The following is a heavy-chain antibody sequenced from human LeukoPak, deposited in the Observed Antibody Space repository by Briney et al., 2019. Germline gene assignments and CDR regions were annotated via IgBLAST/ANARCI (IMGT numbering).Heavy chain of an antibody. CDR1: GGSISSYY. Sequence: SETLSLTCTVSGGSISSYYWSRIRQPPGKGLEWIGEINHSGSTNYNPSLKSRVTISVDTSKNQFSLKLSSVTAADTAVYYCASRTAMVTWAYWGQGTLVTVSS. CDR3: ASRTAMVTWAY. J-gene: IGHJ4*02. CDR2: INHSGST. D-gene: IGHD5-18*01. V-gene: IGHV4-34*01.